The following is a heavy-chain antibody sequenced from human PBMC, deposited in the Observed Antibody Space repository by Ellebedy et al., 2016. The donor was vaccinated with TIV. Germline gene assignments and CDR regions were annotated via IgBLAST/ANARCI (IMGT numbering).Heavy chain of an antibody. V-gene: IGHV4-34*01. Sequence: SETLSPTXAVYGGSFSGYYWSWTRQPPGKGLEWIGEINHSGSTNYNPSLKSRVTISVDTSKNQFSLKLSSVTAADTAVYYCARRGTSGWYDNWGQGTLVTVSS. CDR3: ARRGTSGWYDN. CDR1: GGSFSGYY. J-gene: IGHJ4*02. CDR2: INHSGST. D-gene: IGHD6-19*01.